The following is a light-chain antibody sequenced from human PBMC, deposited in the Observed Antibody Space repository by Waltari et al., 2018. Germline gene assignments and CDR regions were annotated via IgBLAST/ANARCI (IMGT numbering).Light chain of an antibody. CDR2: EVS. J-gene: IGLJ2*01. Sequence: QSALTQPPSASGSPGQAATISGTGTSSAIGGYNDVSWYQHHPDKAPKLMIYEVSKRPSGVPDRFSGSKSDNPASLTVSGLQAEDEADYYCSSYAGSDNFVVFGGGTKLTVL. CDR1: SSAIGGYND. CDR3: SSYAGSDNFVV. V-gene: IGLV2-8*01.